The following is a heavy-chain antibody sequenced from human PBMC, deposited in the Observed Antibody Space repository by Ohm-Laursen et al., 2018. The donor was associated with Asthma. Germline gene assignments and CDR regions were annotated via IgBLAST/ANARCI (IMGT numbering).Heavy chain of an antibody. CDR2: IYYTGST. CDR1: GGSISSYY. J-gene: IGHJ4*02. V-gene: IGHV4-59*01. Sequence: SETLSLTCTVSGGSISSYYWSWIRQPPGKGLEWIGYIYYTGSTNYNPSLKSRVTISVDTSKNQFSLKLSSVTAADTAVYYCARVGDYFGSGMVYFDSWGQGTLVTVSS. D-gene: IGHD3-10*01. CDR3: ARVGDYFGSGMVYFDS.